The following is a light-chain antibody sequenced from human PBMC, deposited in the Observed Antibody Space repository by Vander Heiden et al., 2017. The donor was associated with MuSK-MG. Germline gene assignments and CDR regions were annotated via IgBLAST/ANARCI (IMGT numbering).Light chain of an antibody. V-gene: IGKV3-15*01. Sequence: EVVMTQSSATLSVSAGETVTLSCRASLNIDTNLAWHRQTPGQAPRLPISGASPRATGIPARFSGSGSGTEFTLTISGLQTEDFAVYYCQQYKTWPLTVGGGTKVELK. CDR2: GAS. CDR3: QQYKTWPLT. J-gene: IGKJ4*01. CDR1: LNIDTN.